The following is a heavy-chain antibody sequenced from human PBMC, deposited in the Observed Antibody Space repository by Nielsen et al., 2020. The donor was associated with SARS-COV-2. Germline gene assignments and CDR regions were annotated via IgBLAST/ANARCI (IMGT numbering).Heavy chain of an antibody. Sequence: ASVKVSCKASGYTFTSYDINWVRQATGQGLEWMGWMNPNSGNTGYAQKFQGRVTMTRNTSISTAYMELSSLRTEDTAVYYCARDRSTMVRGVMSRRSFDFWGQGTLVTVSS. D-gene: IGHD3-10*01. V-gene: IGHV1-8*01. CDR1: GYTFTSYD. CDR2: MNPNSGNT. CDR3: ARDRSTMVRGVMSRRSFDF. J-gene: IGHJ4*02.